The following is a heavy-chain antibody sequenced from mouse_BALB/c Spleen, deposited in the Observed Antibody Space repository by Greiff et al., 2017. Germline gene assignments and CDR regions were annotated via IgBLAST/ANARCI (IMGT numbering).Heavy chain of an antibody. CDR3: VYDYDYAMDY. D-gene: IGHD2-4*01. Sequence: EVKLVESGGGLVQPKGSLKLSCAASGFTFNTYAMNWVRQAPGKGLEWVARIRSKSNNYATYYADSVKDRFTISRDDSQSMLYLQMNNLKTEDTAMYYCVYDYDYAMDYWGQGTSVTVSS. CDR2: IRSKSNNYAT. V-gene: IGHV10-1*02. J-gene: IGHJ4*01. CDR1: GFTFNTYA.